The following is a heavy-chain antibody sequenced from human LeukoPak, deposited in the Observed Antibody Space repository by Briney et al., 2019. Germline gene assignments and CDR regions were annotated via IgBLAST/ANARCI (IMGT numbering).Heavy chain of an antibody. J-gene: IGHJ5*02. CDR1: GFTFSRYW. CDR3: ASGPTGFA. Sequence: GGSLRLSCVASGFTFSRYWMRWVRQAPGRGLVWVSRINSDGSTTIYADSVKGRFTISRDNAKNTLYLQMNSLRAEDTAVYFCASGPTGFAWGQGTLVTVSS. CDR2: INSDGSTT. V-gene: IGHV3-74*01. D-gene: IGHD1-14*01.